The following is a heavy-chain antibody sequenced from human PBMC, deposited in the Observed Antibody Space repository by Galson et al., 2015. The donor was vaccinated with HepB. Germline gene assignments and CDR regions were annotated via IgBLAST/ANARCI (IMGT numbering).Heavy chain of an antibody. J-gene: IGHJ4*01. CDR3: AGGHYGSGGYCLDY. V-gene: IGHV3-53*01. D-gene: IGHD3-22*01. CDR1: EFTVNSNY. CDR2: INHDGNT. Sequence: SLRLSCAASEFTVNSNYLSWVRQAPGKGLEWVSFINHDGNTQYADSVRGRFTISRDNSKNTVYLQMNSLRAEDTAVYYCAGGHYGSGGYCLDYWGQGTLVTVSS.